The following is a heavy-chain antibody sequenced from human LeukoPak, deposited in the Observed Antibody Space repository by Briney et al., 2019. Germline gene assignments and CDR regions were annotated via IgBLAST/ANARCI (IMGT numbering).Heavy chain of an antibody. CDR1: GGSFSGYY. V-gene: IGHV4-34*01. J-gene: IGHJ4*02. D-gene: IGHD3-3*01. CDR3: ARSITIFGVVIEGPFAY. Sequence: SETLSLTCAVYGGSFSGYYWSWIRQPPGKGLEWIGEINHSGSTNYNPSLKSRVTISVDTSKNQFSLKLSSVTAADTAVYYCARSITIFGVVIEGPFAYWGQGTLVTVSS. CDR2: INHSGST.